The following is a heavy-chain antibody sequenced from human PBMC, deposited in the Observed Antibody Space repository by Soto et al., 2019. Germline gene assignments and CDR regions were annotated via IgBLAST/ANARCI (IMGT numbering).Heavy chain of an antibody. D-gene: IGHD6-6*01. CDR1: GGSFSGYY. Sequence: QVQLQQWGAGLLKPSETLSLTCAVYGGSFSGYYWSWIRQPPGKGLEWIGEINHSGSTNYNPSLKSRVTISVDTSKNQFSLKLSSVTAADTAVYYCARGPLSSPYYYYYGMDVWDQGTTVTVSS. CDR2: INHSGST. V-gene: IGHV4-34*01. CDR3: ARGPLSSPYYYYYGMDV. J-gene: IGHJ6*02.